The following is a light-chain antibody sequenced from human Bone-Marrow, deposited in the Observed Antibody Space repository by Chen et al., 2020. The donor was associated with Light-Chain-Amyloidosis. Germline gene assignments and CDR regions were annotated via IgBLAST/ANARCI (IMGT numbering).Light chain of an antibody. J-gene: IGLJ2*01. Sequence: SYELTQPPSVSVSPGQTARITCSGDDLPTKYAYWYQEKPGQAPVLVIHRDTERPSGISGRFSGSGSGTTGTLSISGVQAEDEADYRCQSADSRGTYEVIFGGGTKLTVL. CDR3: QSADSRGTYEVI. V-gene: IGLV3-25*03. CDR1: DLPTKY. CDR2: RDT.